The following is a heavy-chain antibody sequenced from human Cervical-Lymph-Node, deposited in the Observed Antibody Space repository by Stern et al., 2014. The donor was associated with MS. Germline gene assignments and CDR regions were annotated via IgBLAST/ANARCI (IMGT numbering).Heavy chain of an antibody. Sequence: EVQLLESGGGLVQPGGSLRLSCAASGFTFSSYGISWVRQAPGKGLERVSGISGSAGSTYYQDSVKGRFTISRDTSKNTLYLQMSSLRAEDTAVYYCAKEGIYCDSTSCYWDYWGQGTLVTVSS. CDR3: AKEGIYCDSTSCYWDY. D-gene: IGHD2-2*01. J-gene: IGHJ4*02. V-gene: IGHV3-23*01. CDR1: GFTFSSYG. CDR2: ISGSAGST.